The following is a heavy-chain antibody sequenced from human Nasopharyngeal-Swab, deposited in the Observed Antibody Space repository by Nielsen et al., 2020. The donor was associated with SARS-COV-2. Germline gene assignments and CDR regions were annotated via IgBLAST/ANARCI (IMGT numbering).Heavy chain of an antibody. CDR1: GFSISGYC. V-gene: IGHV3-74*01. D-gene: IGHD2-2*03. CDR3: LRGMAGYGWFDP. J-gene: IGHJ5*02. CDR2: ISSDGGA. Sequence: GESLKISCAASGFSISGYCMHWVRQAPGKGLVWVSRISSDGGANYADSATGRFTISRDNAKNTVYLQMNSLRDEDTAVYYCLRGMAGYGWFDPWGQGILVTVSS.